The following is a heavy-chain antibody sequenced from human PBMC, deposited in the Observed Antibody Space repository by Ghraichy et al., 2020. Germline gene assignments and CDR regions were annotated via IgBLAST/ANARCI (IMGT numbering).Heavy chain of an antibody. V-gene: IGHV1-24*01. D-gene: IGHD2-2*01. CDR2: FDPDDGET. CDR3: ATAYCSSTSCPKDYYYYYMDV. J-gene: IGHJ6*03. Sequence: ASVKVSCKVSGYTFTELSMHWVRQAPGKGLEWMGGFDPDDGETIYAQKFQGRVTMTEDTSTDTAYMELSSLRSEDTAVYYCATAYCSSTSCPKDYYYYYMDVWGKGTTVTVSS. CDR1: GYTFTELS.